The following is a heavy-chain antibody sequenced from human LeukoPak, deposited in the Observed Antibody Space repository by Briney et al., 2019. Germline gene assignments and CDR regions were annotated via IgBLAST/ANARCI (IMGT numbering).Heavy chain of an antibody. J-gene: IGHJ4*02. CDR2: IIPIFGTA. V-gene: IGHV1-69*13. CDR3: AREGGYSGYDYSSFDY. Sequence: SVKVSCKASGGTFSSYAISWVRQAPGQGLEWMGGIIPIFGTANYAQKFQGRVTITADESTSTAYMELSSLRSEDTAVYYCAREGGYSGYDYSSFDYWGQGTLVTVSS. CDR1: GGTFSSYA. D-gene: IGHD5-12*01.